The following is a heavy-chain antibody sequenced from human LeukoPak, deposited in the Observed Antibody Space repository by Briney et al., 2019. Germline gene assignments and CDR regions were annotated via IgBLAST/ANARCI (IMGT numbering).Heavy chain of an antibody. J-gene: IGHJ6*02. CDR3: ARGPRVTNGYYYYYGMDV. CDR1: GASISTNY. V-gene: IGHV4-4*07. Sequence: PSETLSLTCTVSGASISTNYWSWIRQPAGKGLEGIGRIFASGSTNYNPSLKSRVTMSVDTSKNQFSLKLTSVTAADTAVYYCARGPRVTNGYYYYYGMDVWGQGTTVTVSS. CDR2: IFASGST. D-gene: IGHD2-8*01.